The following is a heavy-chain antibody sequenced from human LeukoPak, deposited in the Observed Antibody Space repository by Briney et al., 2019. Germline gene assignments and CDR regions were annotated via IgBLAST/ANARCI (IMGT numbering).Heavy chain of an antibody. CDR3: ARLSGAPVRHPIYHFDY. V-gene: IGHV4-38-2*01. D-gene: IGHD2-2*02. CDR2: IYHSGST. J-gene: IGHJ4*02. Sequence: PSETLSLTCAVSGYSISGGYYWGWIRQPPGKGLGWIGNIYHSGSTYKNPSLKSRVTISLDTSKNQFSLKPSSVTAADTAMYYCARLSGAPVRHPIYHFDYWGQGTLVTVSS. CDR1: GYSISGGYY.